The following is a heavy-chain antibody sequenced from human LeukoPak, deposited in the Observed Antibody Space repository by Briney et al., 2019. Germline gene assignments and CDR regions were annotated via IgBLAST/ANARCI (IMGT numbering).Heavy chain of an antibody. J-gene: IGHJ6*02. CDR3: AKRAGYSSGWYDMDV. Sequence: GGSLRLSCAASGFSFSSYAMHWVRQAPGKGLEWVAVISYDGSNKYYADSVKGRFTISRDNSKNTLYLQVDSLRGEDTAVFYCAKRAGYSSGWYDMDVWGQGTTVTVSS. D-gene: IGHD6-19*01. CDR2: ISYDGSNK. V-gene: IGHV3-30-3*02. CDR1: GFSFSSYA.